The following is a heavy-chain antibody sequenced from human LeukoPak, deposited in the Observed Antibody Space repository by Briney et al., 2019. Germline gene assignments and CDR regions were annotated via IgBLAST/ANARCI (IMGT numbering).Heavy chain of an antibody. CDR1: GFTFSYYY. V-gene: IGHV3-11*05. D-gene: IGHD6-13*01. CDR3: ARDAKRKYSSSWYGGTFDY. CDR2: ISSSSSYT. Sequence: PGGSLRLSCSAPGFTFSYYYMSWIRQTRGKGLEWVSYISSSSSYTNYADSVKGRFTISRDNAKNSLYLQMNSLRAEDTAVYYCARDAKRKYSSSWYGGTFDYWGQGTLVTVSS. J-gene: IGHJ4*02.